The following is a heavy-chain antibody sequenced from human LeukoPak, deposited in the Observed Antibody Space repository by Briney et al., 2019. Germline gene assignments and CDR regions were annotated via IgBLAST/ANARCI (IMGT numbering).Heavy chain of an antibody. D-gene: IGHD2-21*01. V-gene: IGHV1-2*02. CDR3: ARLPLWGDAFDI. Sequence: ASMKVSCKASGYTFTGYYMHWVRQAPGQGLEWMGWINPNSGGTNYAQKFQGRVTMTRDASISTAYMELSRLRSDDTAVYYCARLPLWGDAFDIWGQGTMVTVSS. J-gene: IGHJ3*02. CDR2: INPNSGGT. CDR1: GYTFTGYY.